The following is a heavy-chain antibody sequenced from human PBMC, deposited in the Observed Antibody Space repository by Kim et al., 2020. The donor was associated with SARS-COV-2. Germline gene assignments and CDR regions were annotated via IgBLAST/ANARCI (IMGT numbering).Heavy chain of an antibody. CDR3: ARDRVPIVVVVAATQGGYALDI. D-gene: IGHD2-15*01. J-gene: IGHJ3*02. V-gene: IGHV1-69*04. CDR1: GGTFSSYA. CDR2: IIPILGIA. Sequence: SVKVSCKASGGTFSSYAISWVRQAPGQGLEWMGRIIPILGIANYAQKFQGRVTITADKSTSTAYMELSSLRSEDTAVYYCARDRVPIVVVVAATQGGYALDIWGQGTMVTVSS.